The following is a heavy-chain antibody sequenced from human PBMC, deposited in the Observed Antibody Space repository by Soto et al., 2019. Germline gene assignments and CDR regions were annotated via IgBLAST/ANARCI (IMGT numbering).Heavy chain of an antibody. CDR2: ISSSSTYT. J-gene: IGHJ5*02. Sequence: GGSPRLSCAASGFNFSDYYMSWLRQAPGKGPEWLSYISSSSTYTNYADSVQGRFTISRDNAKNSLYLQMNDLRAGDTAVYYCARDHYDILTGSGWFDPWGQGTLVTVSS. V-gene: IGHV3-11*06. CDR3: ARDHYDILTGSGWFDP. D-gene: IGHD3-9*01. CDR1: GFNFSDYY.